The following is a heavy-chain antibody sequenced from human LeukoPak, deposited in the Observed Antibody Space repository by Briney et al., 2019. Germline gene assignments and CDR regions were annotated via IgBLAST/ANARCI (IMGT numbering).Heavy chain of an antibody. CDR2: IWYDGSNK. CDR1: GFTFSSYG. V-gene: IGHV3-33*01. Sequence: TGGSLRLSCAASGFTFSSYGMHWVRQAPGKGLEWVAVIWYDGSNKYYADSVKGRFTISRDNSKNTLYLQMNSLRAEDTAVYYCATAGYSSSHEFDYWGQGTLVTVSS. CDR3: ATAGYSSSHEFDY. J-gene: IGHJ4*02. D-gene: IGHD6-13*01.